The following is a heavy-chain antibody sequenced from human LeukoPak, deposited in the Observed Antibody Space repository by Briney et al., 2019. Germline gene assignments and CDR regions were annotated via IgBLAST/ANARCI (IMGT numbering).Heavy chain of an antibody. Sequence: SETLSLTCTVSGGSISSHYWSWIRQPPGKGLEWIGYIYYSGSTNYNPSLKSRVTISVDTSKNQFSLKLSSLTAADTAVYYCARVGYDSDDYWGQGTVVTVSS. V-gene: IGHV4-59*11. J-gene: IGHJ4*02. CDR1: GGSISSHY. CDR3: ARVGYDSDDY. CDR2: IYYSGST. D-gene: IGHD3-22*01.